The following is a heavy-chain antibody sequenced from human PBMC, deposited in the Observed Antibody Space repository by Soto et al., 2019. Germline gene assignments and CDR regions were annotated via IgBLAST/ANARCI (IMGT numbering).Heavy chain of an antibody. CDR2: IIPIFGTA. CDR3: ARENSNYSYYGMDV. V-gene: IGHV1-69*13. CDR1: GYTFIDYY. J-gene: IGHJ6*02. Sequence: SVKVSCKASGYTFIDYYMHWVRQAPGQGLEWMGGIIPIFGTANYAQKFQGRVTITADESTSTAYMELSSLRSEDTAVYYCARENSNYSYYGMDVWGQGTTVTVSS. D-gene: IGHD4-4*01.